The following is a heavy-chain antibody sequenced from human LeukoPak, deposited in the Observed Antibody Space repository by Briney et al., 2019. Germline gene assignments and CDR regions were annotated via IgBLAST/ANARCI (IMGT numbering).Heavy chain of an antibody. J-gene: IGHJ5*02. Sequence: SETLSLTCAVYGGSFSGYYWSWIRQPPGKGLEWIGEINHSGSTNYNPSLKSRVTISVDTSENQFSLKLSSVTAADTAVYYCARGPSTYYDFWSGYNWFDPWGQGTLVTVSS. CDR2: INHSGST. D-gene: IGHD3-3*01. CDR3: ARGPSTYYDFWSGYNWFDP. V-gene: IGHV4-34*01. CDR1: GGSFSGYY.